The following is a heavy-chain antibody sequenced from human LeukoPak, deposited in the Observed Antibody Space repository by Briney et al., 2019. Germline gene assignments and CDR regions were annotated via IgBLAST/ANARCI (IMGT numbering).Heavy chain of an antibody. J-gene: IGHJ4*02. CDR3: AREGGYSYGSYYFDY. Sequence: PSETLSLTCTVSGGSISSYYWSWIRQPPGKGLEWIGYIYYSGSTNYNPSLKSRVTISVDTSKNQFSLKLSSVTAADTAVYYCAREGGYSYGSYYFDYWGQGTLVTVSS. CDR2: IYYSGST. D-gene: IGHD5-18*01. CDR1: GGSISSYY. V-gene: IGHV4-59*01.